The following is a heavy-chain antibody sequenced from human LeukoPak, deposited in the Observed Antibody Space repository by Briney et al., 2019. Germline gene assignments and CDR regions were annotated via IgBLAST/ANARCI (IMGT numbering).Heavy chain of an antibody. D-gene: IGHD1-26*01. CDR2: IHEDGSEK. CDR3: SRTGSGSYGYFDL. V-gene: IGHV3-7*02. Sequence: PGGSLRLSCAASGFTFSSYWMSWVRQTPGKGLEWVANIHEDGSEKYYVDSVKGRFTISRDNAKNSLFLQMNSLRAEDTAVYYCSRTGSGSYGYFDLWGRGTLVTVSS. CDR1: GFTFSSYW. J-gene: IGHJ2*01.